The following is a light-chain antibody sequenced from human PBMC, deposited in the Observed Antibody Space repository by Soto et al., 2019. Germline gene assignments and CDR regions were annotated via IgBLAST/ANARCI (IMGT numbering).Light chain of an antibody. CDR3: QQSYSRPRT. CDR2: DAS. V-gene: IGKV1-5*01. Sequence: DIQMTQSPATLSASVGDSVTITCRASQSISHWLAWYQQKPGKAPKFLIYDASSLESGVPSRFSGSGSGTDFTLTISSLQPEDFATYFCQQSYSRPRTFGQGTKVDIK. J-gene: IGKJ1*01. CDR1: QSISHW.